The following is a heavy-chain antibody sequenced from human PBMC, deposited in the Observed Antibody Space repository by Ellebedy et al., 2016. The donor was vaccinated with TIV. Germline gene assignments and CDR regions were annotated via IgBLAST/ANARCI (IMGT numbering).Heavy chain of an antibody. V-gene: IGHV4-59*08. CDR2: VNQRRTT. CDR3: ARMRGVAGPRWFDP. D-gene: IGHD6-19*01. CDR1: GGSFNNDH. J-gene: IGHJ5*02. Sequence: SETLSLTCLVSGGSFNNDHWSWIRQSPGKGLEWIGYVNQRRTTKYNSSLRSRVTISIDTSKNQFSLTVTPVTAADTAVYFCARMRGVAGPRWFDPWGPGTQVIVSS.